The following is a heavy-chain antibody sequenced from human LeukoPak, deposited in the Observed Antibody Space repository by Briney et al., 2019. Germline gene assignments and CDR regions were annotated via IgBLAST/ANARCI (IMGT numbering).Heavy chain of an antibody. CDR1: GASISSYF. Sequence: SETLSLTCTVSGASISSYFWGWIRQPAGKGLEWIGRIYTTGSTNYNPSLKSRVTMSVDTSKNQFSLKLSSVTAADTAIYYCARYDGSGYNRDWGQGTLVTVSS. CDR2: IYTTGST. J-gene: IGHJ4*02. D-gene: IGHD3-22*01. V-gene: IGHV4-4*07. CDR3: ARYDGSGYNRD.